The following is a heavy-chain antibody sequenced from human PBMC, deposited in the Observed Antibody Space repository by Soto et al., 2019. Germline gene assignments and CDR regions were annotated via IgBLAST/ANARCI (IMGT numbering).Heavy chain of an antibody. Sequence: SVKVSCKASGGTFSSYAISWVRQAPGQGLEWMGGIIPIFGTANYAQKFQGRVTITADESTSTAYMELSSLRSEDTAVYYCARDLKGGVVTPYNWFDPWGQGTLVTVS. CDR3: ARDLKGGVVTPYNWFDP. CDR2: IIPIFGTA. V-gene: IGHV1-69*13. J-gene: IGHJ5*02. D-gene: IGHD3-3*01. CDR1: GGTFSSYA.